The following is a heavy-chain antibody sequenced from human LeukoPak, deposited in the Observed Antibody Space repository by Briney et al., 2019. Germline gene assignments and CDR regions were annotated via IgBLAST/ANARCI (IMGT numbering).Heavy chain of an antibody. CDR3: ARLAAAGSSYYFDY. Sequence: GGSLRLSCAASGFTFSDYYMSWIRQAPGKGLEWVSYISSSGSTIYYADSVKGRFTISRDNAKNSLYLQMNSLRAEDTAVYYCARLAAAGSSYYFDYWGQGTLVTVSS. V-gene: IGHV3-11*01. CDR1: GFTFSDYY. CDR2: ISSSGSTI. J-gene: IGHJ4*02. D-gene: IGHD6-13*01.